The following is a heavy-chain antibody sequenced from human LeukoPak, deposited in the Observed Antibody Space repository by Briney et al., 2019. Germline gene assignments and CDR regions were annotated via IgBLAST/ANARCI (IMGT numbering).Heavy chain of an antibody. CDR3: ARGREYSSGWTFYYYYYMDV. V-gene: IGHV1-8*01. CDR2: MNPNSGNT. Sequence: GASVKVCCKASGYTFTSYDINWVRQATGQGLEWMGWMNPNSGNTGYAQKFQGRVTMTRNTSISTAYMELSSLRSEDTAVYYCARGREYSSGWTFYYYYYMDVWGKGTTVTVSS. D-gene: IGHD6-19*01. J-gene: IGHJ6*03. CDR1: GYTFTSYD.